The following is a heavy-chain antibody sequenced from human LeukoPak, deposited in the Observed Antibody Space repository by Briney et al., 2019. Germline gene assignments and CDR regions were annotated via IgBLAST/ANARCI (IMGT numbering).Heavy chain of an antibody. J-gene: IGHJ4*02. V-gene: IGHV4-4*07. D-gene: IGHD5-12*01. Sequence: NPSETLSLTCTVSGGSISSYYWGWIRQPAGKGLEWIGRIYTSGSTNYNPSLKSRVTMSVDTSKNQFSLKLSSVTAADTAVYYCARDSLYSGYDSLDYWGQGTLVTVSS. CDR2: IYTSGST. CDR1: GGSISSYY. CDR3: ARDSLYSGYDSLDY.